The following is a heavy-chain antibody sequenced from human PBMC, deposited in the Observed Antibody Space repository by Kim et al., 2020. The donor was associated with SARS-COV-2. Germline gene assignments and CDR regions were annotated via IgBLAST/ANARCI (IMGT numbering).Heavy chain of an antibody. Sequence: YAQKLRGRVTVSKDTSIDTTYIDLTGLTSDDTAIYYCTREGDGFDYWGQGTMVTVSS. V-gene: IGHV1-2*02. CDR3: TREGDGFDY. J-gene: IGHJ3*01.